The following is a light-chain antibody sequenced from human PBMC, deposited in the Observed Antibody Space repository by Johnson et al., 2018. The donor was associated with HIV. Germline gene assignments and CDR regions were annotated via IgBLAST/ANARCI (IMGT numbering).Light chain of an antibody. CDR3: GTWDSSLSSYV. CDR1: SSNIGNNY. J-gene: IGLJ1*01. CDR2: ENN. V-gene: IGLV1-51*02. Sequence: QPVLTQPPSVSAAPGQTVTISCSGSSSNIGNNYVSWYQQLPGTAPKLLIYENNKRPSGIPDRFSGSKSDTSATLGLTGLQTGDAADYYCGTWDSSLSSYVFGTGTKVTVL.